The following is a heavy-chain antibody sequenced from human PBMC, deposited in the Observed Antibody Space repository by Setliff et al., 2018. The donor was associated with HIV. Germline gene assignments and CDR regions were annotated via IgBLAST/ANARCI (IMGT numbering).Heavy chain of an antibody. D-gene: IGHD6-13*01. CDR3: VRVSCSSWYSIPRNYYYSMDV. Sequence: SETLSLTCAVYGGSLRDNYWGWIRQPPGKGLEWIGSIYHSGNTYYNTSLKSRVTTSVDTSKNQFSLRLSSVTAADTAVYYCVRVSCSSWYSIPRNYYYSMDVWGEGTTVTVSS. V-gene: IGHV4-34*01. CDR1: GGSLRDNY. CDR2: IYHSGNT. J-gene: IGHJ6*03.